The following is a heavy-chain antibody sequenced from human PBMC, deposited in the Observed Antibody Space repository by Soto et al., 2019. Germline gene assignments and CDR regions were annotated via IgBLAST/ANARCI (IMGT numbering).Heavy chain of an antibody. V-gene: IGHV4-30-4*01. Sequence: SETLSLTCTVSGGSISSGYYYWSWIRQPPGKGLEWIGYIYYSGSTYYNPSLKSRVTISVDTSKNQFSLKLSSVTAADTAVYYCARRSKQQLVLGNWFDPWGQGTLVTVSS. CDR2: IYYSGST. D-gene: IGHD6-13*01. CDR3: ARRSKQQLVLGNWFDP. J-gene: IGHJ5*02. CDR1: GGSISSGYYY.